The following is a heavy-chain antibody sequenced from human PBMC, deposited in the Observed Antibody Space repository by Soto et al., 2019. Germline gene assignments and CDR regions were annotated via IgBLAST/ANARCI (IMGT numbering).Heavy chain of an antibody. CDR2: IIPIFGTA. Sequence: VASVKVSCKASGGTFSSYAISWVRQAPGQGLEWMGGIIPIFGTANYAQKFQGRVTITADESTSTAYMELSSLRSEDTAVYYCAGTYYYDSSGYYPSPPFYWGQGTLVTVSS. CDR3: AGTYYYDSSGYYPSPPFY. D-gene: IGHD3-22*01. J-gene: IGHJ4*02. CDR1: GGTFSSYA. V-gene: IGHV1-69*13.